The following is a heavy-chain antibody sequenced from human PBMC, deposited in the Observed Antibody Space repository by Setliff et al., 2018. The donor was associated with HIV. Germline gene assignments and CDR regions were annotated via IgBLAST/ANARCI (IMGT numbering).Heavy chain of an antibody. CDR2: INTETGNP. CDR1: GYTLTTFG. J-gene: IGHJ4*02. CDR3: ARVGSYWSTFDY. Sequence: ASVKVSCKASGYTLTTFGISWVRQARGQGLEWMGWINTETGNPMYAQGFRGRFVFSLDTSVSTAYLQLTSLKTEDTAMYYCARVGSYWSTFDYWGQGALVTVSS. D-gene: IGHD1-26*01. V-gene: IGHV7-4-1*02.